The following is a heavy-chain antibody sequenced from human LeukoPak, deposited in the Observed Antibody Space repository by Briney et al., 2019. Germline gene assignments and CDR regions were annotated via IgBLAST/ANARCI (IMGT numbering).Heavy chain of an antibody. V-gene: IGHV3-64*04. J-gene: IGHJ4*02. CDR3: GRGRPRGYSGYVIDY. CDR2: ISSNGRIT. CDR1: GFTFGTYA. D-gene: IGHD5-12*01. Sequence: QAGGSLRLSCAASGFTFGTYAMHWVRQAPGKGLEYVSAISSNGRITYYADSVKGRFTISRDNAKNTLYLQMNSLRAEDTAAFYCGRGRPRGYSGYVIDYWGQGTPITVSS.